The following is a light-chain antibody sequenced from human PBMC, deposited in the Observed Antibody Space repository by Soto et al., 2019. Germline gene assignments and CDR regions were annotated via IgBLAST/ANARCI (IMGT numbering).Light chain of an antibody. CDR1: QIIISY. CDR3: QQTYSAPWT. V-gene: IGKV1-39*01. Sequence: DSQMTQSPSSLSASVGDTVTITCRASQIIISYLNWYQQKPGKAPNLLIYGASSLQSGVPSRFSGSASGTDFTLTISSLQPEDFATYYCQQTYSAPWTFGQGTKVDIK. CDR2: GAS. J-gene: IGKJ1*01.